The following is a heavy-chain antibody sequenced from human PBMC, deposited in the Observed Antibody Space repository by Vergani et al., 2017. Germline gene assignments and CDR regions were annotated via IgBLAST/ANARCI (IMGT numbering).Heavy chain of an antibody. J-gene: IGHJ4*02. V-gene: IGHV3-30*18. Sequence: QVQLVESGGGIVQPGRSLRLSCVASGFTFSSHAIHWVRRAPGKGLEWVAVISTDGTKKYYGDSVKGRFTISRDNSKNMVYIQMNSLRPEDTAVYYCVKGKGTFENWGQGTLVTVSS. CDR3: VKGKGTFEN. CDR1: GFTFSSHA. D-gene: IGHD1-7*01. CDR2: ISTDGTKK.